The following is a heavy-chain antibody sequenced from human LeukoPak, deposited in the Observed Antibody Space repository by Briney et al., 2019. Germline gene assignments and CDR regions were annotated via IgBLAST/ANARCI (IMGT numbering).Heavy chain of an antibody. CDR2: ISYDGSNK. CDR3: ASPKGMVRGPFDY. V-gene: IGHV3-30-3*01. CDR1: GFTFSSYA. D-gene: IGHD3-10*01. J-gene: IGHJ4*02. Sequence: GGSLRLSCAASGFTFSSYAMHWVRQAPGKGLEWVAVISYDGSNKYYADSVKGRFTISRDNSKNTLYLQMNSLRAEGTAVYYCASPKGMVRGPFDYWGQGTLVTVSS.